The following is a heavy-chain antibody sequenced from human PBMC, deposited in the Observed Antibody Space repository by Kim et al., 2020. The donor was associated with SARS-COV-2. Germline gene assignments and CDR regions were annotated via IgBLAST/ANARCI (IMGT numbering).Heavy chain of an antibody. Sequence: ASVKVSCKASGYTFTSYAMHWVRQAPGQRLEWMGWINAGNGNTKYSQKFQGRVTITRDTSASTAYMELSSLRSEDTAVYYCASSGGYYRYYYYGMDVWGQGTTVTVSS. J-gene: IGHJ6*02. D-gene: IGHD3-22*01. CDR2: INAGNGNT. CDR3: ASSGGYYRYYYYGMDV. CDR1: GYTFTSYA. V-gene: IGHV1-3*01.